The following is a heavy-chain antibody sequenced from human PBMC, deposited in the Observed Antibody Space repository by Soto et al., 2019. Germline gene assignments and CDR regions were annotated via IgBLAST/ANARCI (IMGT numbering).Heavy chain of an antibody. J-gene: IGHJ4*02. V-gene: IGHV3-30-3*01. CDR1: GFTFSIYA. D-gene: IGHD3-10*01. Sequence: QVQLVESGGGVVQPGRSLRLSCAASGFTFSIYAMHWVRQAPGKGLEWVTVISYDGGNEYYADSVKGRFTISRGNSKNTLFLQMSSVRAEDTAVYYCVRGGYYGSGSYYTLFDHWGQGTLVTVSS. CDR2: ISYDGGNE. CDR3: VRGGYYGSGSYYTLFDH.